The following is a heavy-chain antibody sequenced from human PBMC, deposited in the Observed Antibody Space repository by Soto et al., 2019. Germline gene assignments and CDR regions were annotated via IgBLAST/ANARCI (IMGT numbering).Heavy chain of an antibody. J-gene: IGHJ3*02. CDR1: GGSISSGDYY. D-gene: IGHD2-8*01. CDR3: ARRVLRQDALDI. CDR2: IYYSGST. Sequence: SETLSLTCTVSGGSISSGDYYWSWIRQPPGKGLEWIGYIYYSGSTYYNPSLKSRVTISVDTSKNQFSLKLSSVTAADTAVYYCARRVLRQDALDIWGQGTMVTVSS. V-gene: IGHV4-30-4*01.